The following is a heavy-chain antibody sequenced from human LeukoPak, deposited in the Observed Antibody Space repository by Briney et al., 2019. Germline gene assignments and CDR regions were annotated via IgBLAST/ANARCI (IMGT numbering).Heavy chain of an antibody. V-gene: IGHV3-30-3*01. CDR1: GFTFSSYA. Sequence: GGSLRLSCAASGFTFSSYAMHWVRQAPGKGLEWVSVISYDGSNKYYADSVKGRFTISRDNSKNTLYLQMNSLRAEDTAVYYCAREAGGSGTPYFFDYWGQGTLVTVSS. CDR3: AREAGGSGTPYFFDY. D-gene: IGHD3-10*01. CDR2: ISYDGSNK. J-gene: IGHJ4*02.